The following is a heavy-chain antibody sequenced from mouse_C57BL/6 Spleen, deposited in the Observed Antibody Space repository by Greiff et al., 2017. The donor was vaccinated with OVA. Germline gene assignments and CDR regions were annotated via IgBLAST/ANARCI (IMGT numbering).Heavy chain of an antibody. CDR2: IYPGDGDT. Sequence: QVQLKESGPELVKPGASVKISCKASGYSFSSSWMNWVKQRPGKGLEWIGRIYPGDGDTNYNGKFKGKATLTADKSSSTAYMQLSSLTSEDSAVYFCARYDYEACFAYWGQGTLVTVSA. CDR1: GYSFSSSW. CDR3: ARYDYEACFAY. D-gene: IGHD2-4*01. V-gene: IGHV1-82*01. J-gene: IGHJ3*01.